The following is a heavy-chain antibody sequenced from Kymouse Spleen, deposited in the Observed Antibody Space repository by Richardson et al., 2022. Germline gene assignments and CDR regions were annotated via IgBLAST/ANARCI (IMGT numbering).Heavy chain of an antibody. V-gene: IGHV3-33*01. CDR3: ARDRGAARPFDY. J-gene: IGHJ4*02. D-gene: IGHD6-6*01. Sequence: QVQLVESGGGVVQPGRSLRLSCAASGFTFSSYGMHWVRQAPGKGLEWVAVIWYDGSNKYYADSVKGRFTISRDNSKNTLYLQMNSLRAEDTAVYYCARDRGAARPFDYWGQGTLVTVSS. CDR1: GFTFSSYG. CDR2: IWYDGSNK.